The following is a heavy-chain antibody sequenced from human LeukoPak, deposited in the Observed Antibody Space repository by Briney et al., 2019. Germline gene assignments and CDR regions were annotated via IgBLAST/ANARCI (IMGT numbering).Heavy chain of an antibody. V-gene: IGHV4-4*07. Sequence: SETLSLTCTVSGGSISSYYWSWIRQPAGKGLEWIGRIYTSGSTNYNPSLKSRVTISVDTSKNQFSLKLSSVTAADTAVYYCASELQLGAFDIWGQGTMVTVSS. D-gene: IGHD5-24*01. J-gene: IGHJ3*02. CDR2: IYTSGST. CDR3: ASELQLGAFDI. CDR1: GGSISSYY.